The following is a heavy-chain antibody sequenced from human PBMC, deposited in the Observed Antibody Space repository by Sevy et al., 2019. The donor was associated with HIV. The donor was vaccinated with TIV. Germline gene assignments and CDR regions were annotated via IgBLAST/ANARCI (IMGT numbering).Heavy chain of an antibody. V-gene: IGHV1-18*01. J-gene: IGHJ6*02. CDR3: VSSSIEYSSSGFFGSWYFLYYYGMDV. CDR1: GYTFTSYG. D-gene: IGHD6-6*01. CDR2: ISAYNGNT. Sequence: ASVKVSCKASGYTFTSYGISWVRQAPGQGLEWMGWISAYNGNTNYAQKLQGRVTMTTDTSTSTAYMELRSLRSDDTAVYYCVSSSIEYSSSGFFGSWYFLYYYGMDVWGQGTTVTVSS.